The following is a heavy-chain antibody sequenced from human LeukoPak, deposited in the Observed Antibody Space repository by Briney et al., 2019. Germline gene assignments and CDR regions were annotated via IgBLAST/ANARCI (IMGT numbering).Heavy chain of an antibody. V-gene: IGHV3-23*01. CDR2: ISGSGGST. D-gene: IGHD5-12*01. CDR1: GFTFSSYA. Sequence: PGGSLRLSCAASGFTFSSYAMSWVRQAPGKGLKWVSVISGSGGSTYYADSVKGRFTLSRDNSKNTLYLQMNSLSAEDTAVYYCAGYSGYDYVYYYYYMDVWGRGTTVTISS. J-gene: IGHJ6*03. CDR3: AGYSGYDYVYYYYYMDV.